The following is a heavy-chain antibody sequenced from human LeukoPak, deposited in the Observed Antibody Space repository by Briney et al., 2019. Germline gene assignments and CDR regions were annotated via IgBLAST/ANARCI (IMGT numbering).Heavy chain of an antibody. V-gene: IGHV1-2*02. D-gene: IGHD6-19*01. Sequence: GASVKVSCKASGYTFTGYYMNWVRQAPGQGLEWMGWINPNSGGTKYAQKFQGRVTMTRDTSISTAYMELSRLRSDDTAVYYCASVSGRGVDYWGQGTLVTVSS. CDR3: ASVSGRGVDY. CDR1: GYTFTGYY. CDR2: INPNSGGT. J-gene: IGHJ4*01.